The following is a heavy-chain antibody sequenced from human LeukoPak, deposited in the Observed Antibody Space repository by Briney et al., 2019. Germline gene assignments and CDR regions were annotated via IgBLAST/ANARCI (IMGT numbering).Heavy chain of an antibody. CDR2: ISSSGSTI. D-gene: IGHD3/OR15-3a*01. CDR3: ARSIAIDPQFSAWTLAFDY. V-gene: IGHV3-11*01. CDR1: GFTLSDYY. Sequence: GGSLRLSCAASGFTLSDYYMSWIRQAPGKGLEWVSYISSSGSTIYYADSVKGRFTISRDNAKNSLYLQMNSLRAEDTAVYYCARSIAIDPQFSAWTLAFDYWGQGTLVTVSS. J-gene: IGHJ4*02.